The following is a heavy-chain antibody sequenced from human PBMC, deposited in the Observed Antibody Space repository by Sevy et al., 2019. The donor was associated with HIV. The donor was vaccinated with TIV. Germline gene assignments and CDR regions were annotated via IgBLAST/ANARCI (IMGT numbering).Heavy chain of an antibody. CDR1: GGSFSGYY. Sequence: SETLSLTCAVYGGSFSGYYSSWIRQPPGKGLEWIGEINHSGSTNYNPSLKSRVTISVDTSKNQFSLKLSSVTAADTAVYYCARGRTKITMVRGVPTLDYWGQGTLVTVSS. CDR2: INHSGST. CDR3: ARGRTKITMVRGVPTLDY. J-gene: IGHJ4*02. V-gene: IGHV4-34*01. D-gene: IGHD3-10*01.